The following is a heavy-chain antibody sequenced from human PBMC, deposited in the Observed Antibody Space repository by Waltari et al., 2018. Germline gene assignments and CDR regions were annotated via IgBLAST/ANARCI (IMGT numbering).Heavy chain of an antibody. CDR1: GFTFSSYS. V-gene: IGHV3-21*01. J-gene: IGHJ6*03. CDR3: ARSGYGNYYYYMDV. CDR2: ISSSSSYI. Sequence: EVQLVESGGGLVKPGGSLRLSCAASGFTFSSYSMNWVRQAPGKGLEWVSSISSSSSYIYYADSGKGRFTISRDNAKNSLYLQMNSLRAEDTAVYYCARSGYGNYYYYMDVWGKGTTVTVSS. D-gene: IGHD5-12*01.